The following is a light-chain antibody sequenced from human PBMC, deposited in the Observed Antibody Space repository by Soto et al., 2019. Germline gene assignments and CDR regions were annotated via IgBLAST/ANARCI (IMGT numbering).Light chain of an antibody. J-gene: IGKJ3*01. CDR1: QTIGSW. V-gene: IGKV1-5*03. CDR3: QQYSSLSA. CDR2: KAS. Sequence: DIQMTQSPSTLSASVGDSVIITCRASQTIGSWLAWYQQKPGKVPKLLIHKASSFESGVASRFSGSGSGTEFTLTIRSLQPDDFATYYCQQYSSLSAFGPGTKVDIK.